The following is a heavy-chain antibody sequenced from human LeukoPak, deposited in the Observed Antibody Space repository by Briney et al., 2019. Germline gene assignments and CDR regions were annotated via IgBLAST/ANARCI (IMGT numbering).Heavy chain of an antibody. CDR3: AKDLEVILGAAEVY. CDR2: ITSDGTST. Sequence: GGSLRLSCAASEFSFSITWMHWVRQPPGQGLVWVARITSDGTSTSYAESVKGRFTISRDNAKNTLYLQMNSLRAEDTAVYYCAKDLEVILGAAEVYWGQGTLVTVSS. CDR1: EFSFSITW. D-gene: IGHD3-3*02. V-gene: IGHV3-74*03. J-gene: IGHJ4*02.